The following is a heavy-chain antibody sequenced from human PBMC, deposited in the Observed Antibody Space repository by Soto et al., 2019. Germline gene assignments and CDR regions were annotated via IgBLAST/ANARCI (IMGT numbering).Heavy chain of an antibody. J-gene: IGHJ4*02. CDR1: GYTFSNYG. Sequence: ASVKVSCKASGYTFSNYGIHWVRQAPGQRLEWIVFINAGNGNTKYSQKFQGRVTLTRDTSASTAYMELSSLRSEDMAVFYFASCPQNCITSSPCCLFFDYWGQGTLVTVSS. V-gene: IGHV1-3*01. CDR3: ASCPQNCITSSPCCLFFDY. CDR2: INAGNGNT. D-gene: IGHD3-10*01.